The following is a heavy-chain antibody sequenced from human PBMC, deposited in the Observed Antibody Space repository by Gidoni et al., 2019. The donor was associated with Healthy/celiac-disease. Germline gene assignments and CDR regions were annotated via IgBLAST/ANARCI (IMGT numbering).Heavy chain of an antibody. J-gene: IGHJ4*02. CDR1: GYTFTSYG. Sequence: QVQLVQSGAEVKKPGASVKVSCKASGYTFTSYGISWVRQAPGQGLEWMGWISAYNGNTNYAQKLQGRVTMTTDTSTSTAYMELRSLRSDDTAVYYCARDRGGDCSSTSCLSYYDSSIPGVYWGQGTLVTVSS. CDR2: ISAYNGNT. V-gene: IGHV1-18*04. D-gene: IGHD2-2*01. CDR3: ARDRGGDCSSTSCLSYYDSSIPGVY.